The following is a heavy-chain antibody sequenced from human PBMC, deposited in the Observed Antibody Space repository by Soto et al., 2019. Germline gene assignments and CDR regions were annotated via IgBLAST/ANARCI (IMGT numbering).Heavy chain of an antibody. CDR1: GFTFSSYG. CDR2: ISYDGSNK. Sequence: GGSLRLSCAASGFTFSSYGMHWVRQAPGKGLEWVAVISYDGSNKYYADSVKGRFTISRDNSKNTLYLQMNSLRAEDTAVYYCAKDEQPAAMGWYYYGMDVWGQGTTVTVSS. J-gene: IGHJ6*02. D-gene: IGHD2-2*01. V-gene: IGHV3-30*18. CDR3: AKDEQPAAMGWYYYGMDV.